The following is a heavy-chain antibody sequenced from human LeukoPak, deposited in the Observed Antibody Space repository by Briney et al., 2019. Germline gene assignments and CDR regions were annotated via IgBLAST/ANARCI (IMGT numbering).Heavy chain of an antibody. CDR1: GGSISTYY. Sequence: SETLSLTCTVSGGSISTYYWSWIRQPPGKGLEWIGSIYYSGSTNYNPSLRSRVTISVDTSKNQLSLKLSSVTAADTAVYYCARSLSRGDYYYMDVWGKGTTVTVSS. J-gene: IGHJ6*03. CDR3: ARSLSRGDYYYMDV. D-gene: IGHD3-10*01. V-gene: IGHV4-59*01. CDR2: IYYSGST.